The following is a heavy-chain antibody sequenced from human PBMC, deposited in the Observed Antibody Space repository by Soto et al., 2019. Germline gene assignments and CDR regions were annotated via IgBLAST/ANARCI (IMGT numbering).Heavy chain of an antibody. D-gene: IGHD5-12*01. J-gene: IGHJ6*02. Sequence: HPGGSLRLSCAASGFTFSSYGMHWVRQAPGKGLEWVAVIWYDGSNKYYADSVKGRFTISRDNSKNTLYLQMNSLRAEDTAVYYCAREWRWLQLLSKDYYYGMDVWGQGTTVTVSS. V-gene: IGHV3-33*01. CDR3: AREWRWLQLLSKDYYYGMDV. CDR2: IWYDGSNK. CDR1: GFTFSSYG.